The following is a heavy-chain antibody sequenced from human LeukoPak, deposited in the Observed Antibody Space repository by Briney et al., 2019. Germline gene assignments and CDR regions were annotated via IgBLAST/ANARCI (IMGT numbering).Heavy chain of an antibody. D-gene: IGHD3-10*01. J-gene: IGHJ4*02. V-gene: IGHV3-43*02. CDR2: ITGDGSST. Sequence: GGSLRLSCAASGFTFDHYAMHWVRQAPGKGLEWVSLITGDGSSTYYADSVTGRFTNSRDNSKNSLYLQMSSLRTEDIALYYCAKDMGDYYGSGSYPLFHYWGQGTLVTVSS. CDR1: GFTFDHYA. CDR3: AKDMGDYYGSGSYPLFHY.